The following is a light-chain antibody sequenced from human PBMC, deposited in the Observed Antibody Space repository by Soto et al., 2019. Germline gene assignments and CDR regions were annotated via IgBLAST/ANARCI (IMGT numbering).Light chain of an antibody. Sequence: QSALTQPAPVSRSPGQSITTPCPGPSSDVGGYNYVSWYQQHPGKAPKLMIYDVSNRPSGVSNRFSGSKSGNTASLTISGLQAEDEADYHCSSYTSSSTLVFGTGTKVTVL. CDR3: SSYTSSSTLV. CDR2: DVS. J-gene: IGLJ1*01. V-gene: IGLV2-14*01. CDR1: SSDVGGYNY.